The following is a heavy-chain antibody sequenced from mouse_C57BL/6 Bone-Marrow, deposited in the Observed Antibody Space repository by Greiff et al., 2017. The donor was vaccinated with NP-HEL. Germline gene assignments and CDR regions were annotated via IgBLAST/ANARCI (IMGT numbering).Heavy chain of an antibody. CDR2: ISGGGGNT. CDR1: GFTFSSYT. J-gene: IGHJ4*01. CDR3: ARQEGYYDYDDAMDY. D-gene: IGHD2-4*01. V-gene: IGHV5-9*01. Sequence: DVKLVESGGGLVKPGGSLKLSCAASGFTFSSYTMSWVRQTPEKRLEWVATISGGGGNTYYPDSVKGRFTISRDNAKNTLYLQRSSLRSEDTALYYCARQEGYYDYDDAMDYWGQGTSVTVSS.